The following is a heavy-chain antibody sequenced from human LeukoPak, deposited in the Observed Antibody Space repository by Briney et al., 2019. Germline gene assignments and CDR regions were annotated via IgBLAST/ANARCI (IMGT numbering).Heavy chain of an antibody. CDR1: GFTFRNYA. J-gene: IGHJ4*02. Sequence: GGSLRLSCAASGFTFRNYAMNWVRQAPGKGLEWVSYISSSSSTIYYADSVKGRFTISRDNAKNSLYLQMNSLRAEDTAVYYCAKEGLTVVTPALHYWGQGTLVTVSS. V-gene: IGHV3-48*01. CDR3: AKEGLTVVTPALHY. D-gene: IGHD4-23*01. CDR2: ISSSSSTI.